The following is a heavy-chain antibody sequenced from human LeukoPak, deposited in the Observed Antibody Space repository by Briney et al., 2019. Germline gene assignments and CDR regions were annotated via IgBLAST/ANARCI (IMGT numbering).Heavy chain of an antibody. Sequence: GGSLRLSCAASEFTFSSYSMNWVRLAPGKGLEWVSSISSSSSYIYYADSVKGRFTISRDNAKNSLYLQMNSLRAEDTAVYYCARDRSSSWYRKYYYMDVWGKGTTVTVSS. V-gene: IGHV3-21*01. CDR1: EFTFSSYS. J-gene: IGHJ6*03. D-gene: IGHD6-13*01. CDR3: ARDRSSSWYRKYYYMDV. CDR2: ISSSSSYI.